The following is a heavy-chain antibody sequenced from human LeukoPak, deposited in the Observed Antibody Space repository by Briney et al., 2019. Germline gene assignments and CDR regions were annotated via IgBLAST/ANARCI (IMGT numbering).Heavy chain of an antibody. CDR2: IIPIFGTA. Sequence: GASVKVSCKASGGTFSSYAITWVRQAPGQGLEWMGGIIPIFGTANYAQKFQGRVTITTDEFTSTAYMDLSSLRSDDTAVYYCARGHIVVVPAASPSNYYYYMDIWGEGTTVTVSS. CDR1: GGTFSSYA. J-gene: IGHJ6*03. V-gene: IGHV1-69*05. CDR3: ARGHIVVVPAASPSNYYYYMDI. D-gene: IGHD2-2*01.